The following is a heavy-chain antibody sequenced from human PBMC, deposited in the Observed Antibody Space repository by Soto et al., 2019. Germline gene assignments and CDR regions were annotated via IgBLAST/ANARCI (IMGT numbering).Heavy chain of an antibody. V-gene: IGHV1-69*13. J-gene: IGHJ4*02. CDR3: ARDSGAKLSSS. CDR1: GGTFSSDR. D-gene: IGHD6-13*01. CDR2: IVPIYRTA. Sequence: SVQVSCKASGGTFSSDRSNWVRQAPAQGLEWVGGIVPIYRTADYAQKFQGRVTITADESARTAYLEVRSLKPQDTAVYYCARDSGAKLSSSWGQGTLVTVSS.